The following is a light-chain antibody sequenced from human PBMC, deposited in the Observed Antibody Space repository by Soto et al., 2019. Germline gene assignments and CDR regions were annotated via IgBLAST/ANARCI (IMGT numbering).Light chain of an antibody. V-gene: IGKV3-20*01. CDR2: GAS. Sequence: EVVLTQSPGTLSLSPGERATLSCRASQTVTRNYLAWHQQKPGQTPRLLVYGASSRATGIPDRFSGSGSGTDFTLTISRLEPEDFAVYYCQQHGSSPITFGQGTDWRL. CDR3: QQHGSSPIT. J-gene: IGKJ5*01. CDR1: QTVTRNY.